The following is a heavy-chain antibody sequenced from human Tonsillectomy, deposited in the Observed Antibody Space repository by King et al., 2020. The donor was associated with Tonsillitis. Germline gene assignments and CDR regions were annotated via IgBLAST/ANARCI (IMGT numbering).Heavy chain of an antibody. Sequence: VQLVESGGGLVQPGGSLRLSCAASGFTFSNYAMSWVRQVPGKGLEWVSAISGSGGNTYYADSVKGRFTISRDNSKNTLHLQMNSLRAEDTAIYYCVKQWLEPDCQRWGQGTLVTVSS. J-gene: IGHJ1*01. CDR3: VKQWLEPDCQR. V-gene: IGHV3-23*04. CDR2: ISGSGGNT. CDR1: GFTFSNYA. D-gene: IGHD6-19*01.